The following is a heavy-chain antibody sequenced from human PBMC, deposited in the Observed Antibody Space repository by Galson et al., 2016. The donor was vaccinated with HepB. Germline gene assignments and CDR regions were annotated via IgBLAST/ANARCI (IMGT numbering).Heavy chain of an antibody. CDR1: GFSFSNYA. Sequence: SLRLSCAASGFSFSNYAMGWVRQTPGKGLEWLSATNTVGKTFYSYSVRGRFTISRDNSKNTLSLQMNTLYADDTAMYYCAKEDPKWPGLYYFDLWGQGTLVAVSS. CDR3: AKEDPKWPGLYYFDL. CDR2: TNTVGKT. J-gene: IGHJ4*02. D-gene: IGHD5-12*01. V-gene: IGHV3-23*01.